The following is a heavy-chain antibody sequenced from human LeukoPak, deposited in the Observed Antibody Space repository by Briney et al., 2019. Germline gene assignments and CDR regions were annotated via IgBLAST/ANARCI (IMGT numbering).Heavy chain of an antibody. CDR2: IKQDGSEK. CDR3: ARDHGYQLLSWFDT. D-gene: IGHD2-2*01. CDR1: GFTFSSYW. V-gene: IGHV3-7*01. J-gene: IGHJ5*02. Sequence: GGSLGLSCAASGFTFSSYWLSWVRQAPGKGLEWVANIKQDGSEKYYVDSVKGRFTISRDNAKKALYLQMDSLRAEDTAVYYCARDHGYQLLSWFDTWGQGTLVTVSS.